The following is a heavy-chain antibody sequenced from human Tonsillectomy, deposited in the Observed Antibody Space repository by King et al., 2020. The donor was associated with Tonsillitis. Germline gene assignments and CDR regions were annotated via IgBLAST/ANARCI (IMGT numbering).Heavy chain of an antibody. CDR1: GYTFTGYY. V-gene: IGHV1-2*02. Sequence: VQLVESGAEVKKPGASVKVSCKASGYTFTGYYMHWVRQARGQGLEWMGWINAKSGGTNYAQKFQGRVTMTRDTSISTAYMELSRLRSDDTAVDYCAGAPGSFDLWGRGTLVTVSS. CDR3: AGAPGSFDL. J-gene: IGHJ2*01. CDR2: INAKSGGT.